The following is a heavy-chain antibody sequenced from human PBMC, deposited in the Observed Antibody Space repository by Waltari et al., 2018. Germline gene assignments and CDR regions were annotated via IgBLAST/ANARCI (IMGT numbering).Heavy chain of an antibody. J-gene: IGHJ6*02. Sequence: QVQLVQSGAEVKKPGSSVKVSCKASGGTFSSYAIRWVRRDPAQGLEWRGGIIPIFGTANYAQKFQGRVTITTDESTSTAYMELSSLRSEDTAVYYCAAVRGVSATYYYYYYGMDVWGQGTTVTVSS. CDR3: AAVRGVSATYYYYYYGMDV. CDR2: IIPIFGTA. CDR1: GGTFSSYA. D-gene: IGHD3-10*01. V-gene: IGHV1-69*05.